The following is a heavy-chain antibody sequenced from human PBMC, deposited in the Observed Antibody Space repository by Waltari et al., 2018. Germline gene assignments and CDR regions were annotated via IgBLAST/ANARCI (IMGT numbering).Heavy chain of an antibody. D-gene: IGHD7-27*01. Sequence: VQLQESGPGLVQPSQTLSLICSVSGDSINSRDYYLTWIRQPAGKGLEWIGYIYSDVITNYNPSLIGRLTMALDTSKTQFSLKLSFMTAADTAVYYCARGELGLRRFDYWGRGALVTVSS. J-gene: IGHJ4*02. CDR1: GDSINSRDYY. CDR2: IYSDVIT. CDR3: ARGELGLRRFDY. V-gene: IGHV4-61*09.